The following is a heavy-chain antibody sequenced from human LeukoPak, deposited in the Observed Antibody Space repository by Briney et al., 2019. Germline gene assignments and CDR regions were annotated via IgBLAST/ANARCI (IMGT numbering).Heavy chain of an antibody. CDR1: EFTFSSYS. CDR3: ARDGGIAVAGPVAFDY. CDR2: ISSSSSYI. V-gene: IGHV3-21*01. Sequence: GGSLRLSCAASEFTFSSYSMNWVRQAPGKGLESVSSISSSSSYIYYADSVKGRFTISRDNAKNSLYLQMNSLRAEDTAVYYCARDGGIAVAGPVAFDYWGQGTLVTVSS. J-gene: IGHJ4*02. D-gene: IGHD6-19*01.